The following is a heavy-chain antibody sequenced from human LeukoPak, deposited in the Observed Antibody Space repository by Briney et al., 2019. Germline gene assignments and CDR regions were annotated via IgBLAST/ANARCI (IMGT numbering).Heavy chain of an antibody. Sequence: GGSLRLSCAASGFTFSSYAMSWVRQAPGKGLEWVSAISGSGGSTYHADSVKGRFTISRDNSKNTLYLQMNSLRAEDTAVYYCAKAHSGYCSSTSCLHWFDPWGQGTLVTVSS. J-gene: IGHJ5*02. D-gene: IGHD2-2*01. CDR1: GFTFSSYA. CDR2: ISGSGGST. CDR3: AKAHSGYCSSTSCLHWFDP. V-gene: IGHV3-23*01.